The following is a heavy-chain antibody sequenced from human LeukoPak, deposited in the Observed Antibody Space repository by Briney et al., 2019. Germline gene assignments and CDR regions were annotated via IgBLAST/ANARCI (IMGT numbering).Heavy chain of an antibody. Sequence: GESLKISCKGSGYSFTSYWIGWVRQMPGKGLEWMGIIYPGDSDTRYSPSFQGQVTISADKSISTAYLQWSSLKASDTAMYYCARSRAGYDYDDAFDIWGQGTMVTVSS. CDR1: GYSFTSYW. CDR3: ARSRAGYDYDDAFDI. D-gene: IGHD5-12*01. CDR2: IYPGDSDT. V-gene: IGHV5-51*01. J-gene: IGHJ3*02.